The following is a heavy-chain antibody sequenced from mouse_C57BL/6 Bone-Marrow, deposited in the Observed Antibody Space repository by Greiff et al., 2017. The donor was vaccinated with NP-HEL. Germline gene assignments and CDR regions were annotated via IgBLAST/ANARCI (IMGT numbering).Heavy chain of an antibody. V-gene: IGHV1-59*01. CDR1: GYNFTSYW. CDR3: AREVYYFDY. J-gene: IGHJ2*01. Sequence: QVQLQQPGAELVRPGASVKLSCTASGYNFTSYWMHWVKQRTGQGLEWIGVIDPSDSYTKYNQKFQGKATLTGDTSSSTAYMQRSSLTSEDSAVYYCAREVYYFDYWGQGTTLTVSS. CDR2: IDPSDSYT.